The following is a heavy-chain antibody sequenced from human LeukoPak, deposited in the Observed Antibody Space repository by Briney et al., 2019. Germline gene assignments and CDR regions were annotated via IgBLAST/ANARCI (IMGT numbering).Heavy chain of an antibody. CDR3: ARDQDGGKYYYESSGYSH. CDR1: GFSVRTNY. Sequence: GGSLRLSCAASGFSVRTNYMSWVRQAPGKGLEWVSTISSGGHIYYEDSVKGRFTISRDNAKNSLYLQMNSLRAEDTAVYYCARDQDGGKYYYESSGYSHWGQGILVTVSS. D-gene: IGHD3-22*01. CDR2: ISSGGHI. J-gene: IGHJ4*02. V-gene: IGHV3-69-1*01.